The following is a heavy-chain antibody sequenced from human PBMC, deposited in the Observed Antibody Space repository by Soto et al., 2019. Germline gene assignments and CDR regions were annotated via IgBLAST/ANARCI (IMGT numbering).Heavy chain of an antibody. V-gene: IGHV4-59*01. J-gene: IGHJ5*02. CDR3: ARDPIYCTNGVCYSWFDP. CDR2: IYYNGST. Sequence: SETLSLTCTVSGGSISSYYWSWIRQPPGKGLEWIGYIYYNGSTNYNPFLKSRVTISVDTSKNQFSLKLSSVTAADTAVYYCARDPIYCTNGVCYSWFDPWGQGTLVTVSS. D-gene: IGHD2-8*01. CDR1: GGSISSYY.